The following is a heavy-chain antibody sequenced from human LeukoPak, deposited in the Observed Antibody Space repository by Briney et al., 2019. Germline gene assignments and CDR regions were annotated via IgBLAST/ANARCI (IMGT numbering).Heavy chain of an antibody. CDR3: AELGITMIGGV. D-gene: IGHD3-10*02. CDR1: GFTVSSNY. CDR2: ISSSGSTI. J-gene: IGHJ6*04. Sequence: PGGSLRLSCAASGFTVSSNYMNWVRQAPGKGLEWVSYISSSGSTIYYADSAKGRFTISRDNAKNSLYLQMNSLRAEDTAVYYCAELGITMIGGVWGKGTTVTISS. V-gene: IGHV3-48*03.